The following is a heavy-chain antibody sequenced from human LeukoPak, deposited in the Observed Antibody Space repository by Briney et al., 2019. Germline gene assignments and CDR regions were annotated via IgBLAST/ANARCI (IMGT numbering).Heavy chain of an antibody. CDR3: AKDKDLSLGDDRQY. J-gene: IGHJ4*02. Sequence: PGGSLRLSCASSGLTVSSNYLTWVRQAPGKVLEWVSGISGSGDTYYADSVKGRFTISRDNSRNWLYLQMNSVRAEDTGVYYCAKDKDLSLGDDRQYWGQGTLATVSS. CDR1: GLTVSSNY. CDR2: ISGSGDT. D-gene: IGHD3-16*01. V-gene: IGHV3-53*01.